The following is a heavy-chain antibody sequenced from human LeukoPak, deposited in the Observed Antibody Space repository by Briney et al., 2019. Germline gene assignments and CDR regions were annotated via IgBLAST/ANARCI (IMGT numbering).Heavy chain of an antibody. J-gene: IGHJ3*02. CDR1: GGSFSGYY. CDR3: ARKVLRYFDWLLSGAAFDI. D-gene: IGHD3-9*01. Sequence: PSETLSLTCAVYGGSFSGYYWSWIRQPPGKGLEWIGEINHSGSTNYNPSLKSRVTISVDTSKNQFSLKLSSVTAADTAVYYCARKVLRYFDWLLSGAAFDIWGQGTMVTVSS. V-gene: IGHV4-34*01. CDR2: INHSGST.